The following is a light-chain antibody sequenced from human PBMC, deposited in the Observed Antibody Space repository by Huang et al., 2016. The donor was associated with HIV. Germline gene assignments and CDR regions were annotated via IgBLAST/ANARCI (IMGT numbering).Light chain of an antibody. CDR2: GAS. CDR3: QQYGSSPPNT. V-gene: IGKV3-20*01. Sequence: EIVLTQSPGTLSLSPGERATLSCRASQSVTSNSLAWYQQKPGQAPRLLIFGASSRASGIPDRFSGSGSETDFTLTITRLEPEDFAVYYCQQYGSSPPNTSGQGTKLEIK. CDR1: QSVTSNS. J-gene: IGKJ2*01.